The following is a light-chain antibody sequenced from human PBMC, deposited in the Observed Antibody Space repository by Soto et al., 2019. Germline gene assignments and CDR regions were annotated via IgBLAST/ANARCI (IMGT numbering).Light chain of an antibody. V-gene: IGLV2-14*01. CDR1: SSDVGGYNY. CDR2: AVS. J-gene: IGLJ1*01. Sequence: QSVLTQPASVSGSPGQSINISCTGTSSDVGGYNYVSWYQQHPGKAPKLMIYAVSNRPSGVSNRFSGSKSGNTATLTISGLQAEDEADYYCCSYTVSGTYVFGTGTRSPS. CDR3: CSYTVSGTYV.